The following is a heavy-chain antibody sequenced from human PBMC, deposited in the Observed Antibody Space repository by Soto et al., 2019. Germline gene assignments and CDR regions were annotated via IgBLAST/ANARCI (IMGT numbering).Heavy chain of an antibody. D-gene: IGHD1-26*01. CDR3: ARQSPDYLGSVGWFDP. Sequence: SETLSLTCTVSGGSTNSRNDYWGWIRQPPGKGLEWIGSIYYSGTTYYNPSLKSRVTISVDTSKNQFSLKLRSVTAADTAVYYCARQSPDYLGSVGWFDPWGQGTLVTVSS. V-gene: IGHV4-39*01. CDR1: GGSTNSRNDY. CDR2: IYYSGTT. J-gene: IGHJ5*02.